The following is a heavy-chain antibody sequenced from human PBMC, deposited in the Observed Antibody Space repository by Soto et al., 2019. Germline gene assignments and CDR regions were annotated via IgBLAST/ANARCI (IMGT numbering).Heavy chain of an antibody. Sequence: SETLSLTCTVSGGSISGNYWTWIRQPPGKGLEWIGYIYYSGSTYYNPSLKSRVTISVDTSKNQFSLKLSSVTAADTAVYYCATATFQVPFDPWGQGTLVTVSS. J-gene: IGHJ5*02. V-gene: IGHV4-59*06. CDR3: ATATFQVPFDP. CDR2: IYYSGST. D-gene: IGHD5-18*01. CDR1: GGSISGNY.